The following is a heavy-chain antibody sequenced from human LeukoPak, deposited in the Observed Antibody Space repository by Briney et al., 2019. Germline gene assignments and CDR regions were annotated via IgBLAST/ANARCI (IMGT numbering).Heavy chain of an antibody. D-gene: IGHD3-3*01. J-gene: IGHJ3*02. CDR2: IYYSGST. V-gene: IGHV4-30-4*08. Sequence: SETLSLTCTVSGGSISSGDYYWSWIRQPPGKGLEWIGYIYYSGSTYYNPSLKSRVTISVDTSKNQFSLKLSSVTAADTAVYYCARGATIFGVYDAFDIWGQGTMVTVSS. CDR3: ARGATIFGVYDAFDI. CDR1: GGSISSGDYY.